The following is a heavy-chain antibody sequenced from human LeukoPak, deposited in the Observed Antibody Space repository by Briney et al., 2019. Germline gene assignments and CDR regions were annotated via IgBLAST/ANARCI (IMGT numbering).Heavy chain of an antibody. D-gene: IGHD3-10*01. J-gene: IGHJ3*02. CDR1: GLIVSSNY. CDR2: IRRDGDVE. CDR3: ARDDSPQDSGRYFDAFDM. Sequence: GGSLRLSCAASGLIVSSNYMTWVRQAPGKGLEWVANIRRDGDVEHYADSVRGRFTVSRDNAKNSMYLQMNSLRAEDTAVYYCARDDSPQDSGRYFDAFDMWGQGTMVTVSS. V-gene: IGHV3-7*01.